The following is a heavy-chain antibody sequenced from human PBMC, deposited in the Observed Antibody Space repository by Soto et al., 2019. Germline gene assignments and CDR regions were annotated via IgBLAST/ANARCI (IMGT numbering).Heavy chain of an antibody. CDR1: GYTFTSYD. J-gene: IGHJ6*02. D-gene: IGHD3-10*01. Sequence: ASVKVSCKASGYTFTSYDINWVRQATGQGLEWMGWMNPNSGNTGYAQKFQGRVTMTRNTSISTAYMELSSLRSEDTAVYYCAVGVRGVYKHYYYYGMDVWGQGTKVTLSS. CDR2: MNPNSGNT. V-gene: IGHV1-8*01. CDR3: AVGVRGVYKHYYYYGMDV.